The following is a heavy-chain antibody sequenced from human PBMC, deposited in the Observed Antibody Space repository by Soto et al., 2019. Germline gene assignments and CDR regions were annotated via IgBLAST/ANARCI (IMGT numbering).Heavy chain of an antibody. CDR1: GYSITAGGYY. V-gene: IGHV4-31*03. J-gene: IGHJ5*02. CDR2: FYSSGSI. D-gene: IGHD6-19*01. Sequence: SETLSLTCFVSGYSITAGGYYWSWIRHHPGKGLEWIGSFYSSGSIIYNPSLRSRVSISGDTSSNQFSMSLTSVTAADTARYYCARMYSSGSGWFHPWGQATLVAPSS. CDR3: ARMYSSGSGWFHP.